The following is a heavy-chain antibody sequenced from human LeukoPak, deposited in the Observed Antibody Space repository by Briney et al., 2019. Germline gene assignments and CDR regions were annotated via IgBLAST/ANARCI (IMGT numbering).Heavy chain of an antibody. V-gene: IGHV3-11*04. J-gene: IGHJ5*02. CDR1: GFTFSDYY. CDR3: ARGGHRYDFWSGYSFDP. CDR2: ISSSCFTI. D-gene: IGHD3-3*01. Sequence: GGSLRLSCAASGFTFSDYYMRCIRQAPGKGLEWVSYISSSCFTIYYADSVKGRFTISRDNAKNSLYLQMNSLRAEDTAVYYCARGGHRYDFWSGYSFDPWGQGTLVTVSS.